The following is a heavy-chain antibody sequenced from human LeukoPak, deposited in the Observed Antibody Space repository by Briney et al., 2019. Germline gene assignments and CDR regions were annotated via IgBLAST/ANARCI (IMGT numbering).Heavy chain of an antibody. V-gene: IGHV5-51*01. J-gene: IGHJ3*02. Sequence: GESLQISCKGSGYSFTSYWIGWVRQMPGKGLGWMGIIYPGDSDIRYSPSFQGQVTISADQSISTAYLQWSRLKASDTAMYYGARTSRYYDFWSGCYENDAFDIWGQGTMVTVSS. D-gene: IGHD3-3*01. CDR1: GYSFTSYW. CDR3: ARTSRYYDFWSGCYENDAFDI. CDR2: IYPGDSDI.